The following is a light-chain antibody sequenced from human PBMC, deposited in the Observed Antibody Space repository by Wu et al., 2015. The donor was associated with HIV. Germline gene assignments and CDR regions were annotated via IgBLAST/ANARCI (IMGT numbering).Light chain of an antibody. CDR1: QSVSSN. CDR2: GAS. CDR3: QQYGRSPNS. V-gene: IGKV3-15*01. J-gene: IGKJ2*03. Sequence: EIVMTQSPVTLSVSPGERVTLSCRASQSVSSNLAWYQQKPGQAPRPLIYGASTRATGIPARFSGSVSGTEFTLTISKLEPEDFAVYYCQQYGRSPNSFGQGTKVEIK.